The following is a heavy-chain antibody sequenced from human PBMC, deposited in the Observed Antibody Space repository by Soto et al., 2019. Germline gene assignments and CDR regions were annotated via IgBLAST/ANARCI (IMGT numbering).Heavy chain of an antibody. CDR2: IYYSGST. V-gene: IGHV4-39*01. D-gene: IGHD4-17*01. J-gene: IGHJ6*02. Sequence: KTSETLSLTCTVSGGSISSSSYYWGWIRQPPGKGLEWIGSIYYSGSTYYNPSLKSRVTISVDTSKNQFSLKLSSVTAADTAVYYCARHVDLDYAYYYYGMDVWGQGTTVTVSS. CDR1: GGSISSSSYY. CDR3: ARHVDLDYAYYYYGMDV.